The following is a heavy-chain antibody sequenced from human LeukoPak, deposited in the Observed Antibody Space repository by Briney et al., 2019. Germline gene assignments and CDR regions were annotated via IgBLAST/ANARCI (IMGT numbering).Heavy chain of an antibody. Sequence: ASVKVSCKASGYTFTSYGISWVRQAPGQGLEWMGWISGYNGNTNYAQKFQGRVTMTTDTSTTTAYMELRSLRSDDTAVYYCARDFYPDGFDIWGQGTMVSVSS. V-gene: IGHV1-18*01. CDR3: ARDFYPDGFDI. CDR2: ISGYNGNT. CDR1: GYTFTSYG. D-gene: IGHD2/OR15-2a*01. J-gene: IGHJ3*02.